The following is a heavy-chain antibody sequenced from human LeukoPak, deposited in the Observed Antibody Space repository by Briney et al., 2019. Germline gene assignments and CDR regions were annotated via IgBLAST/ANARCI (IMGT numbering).Heavy chain of an antibody. CDR3: ARSAMATTDTANFDY. D-gene: IGHD5-18*01. V-gene: IGHV1-69*05. CDR1: RGTFSSYA. CDR2: IIPIFGTA. J-gene: IGHJ4*02. Sequence: GASVNVSCKASRGTFSSYAISWVRQAPGEGLEWMGGIIPIFGTANYAQKFQGRVTITTDESTSTAYIELSSLRSEDTAVYYCARSAMATTDTANFDYWGQGTLVTVSS.